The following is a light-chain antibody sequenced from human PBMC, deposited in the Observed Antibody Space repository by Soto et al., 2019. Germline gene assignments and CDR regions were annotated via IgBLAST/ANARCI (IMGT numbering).Light chain of an antibody. Sequence: DIQMTQSPSSLSASVGDRVTITCRASQSITTWLAWYQQKPGKAPKFLIYEASSLESGVPSRFSGSGSGTEFTLTISSLPPEDFATYSCQQXHSYSRTSGQGTKV. CDR2: EAS. CDR3: QQXHSYSRT. V-gene: IGKV1-5*03. J-gene: IGKJ1*01. CDR1: QSITTW.